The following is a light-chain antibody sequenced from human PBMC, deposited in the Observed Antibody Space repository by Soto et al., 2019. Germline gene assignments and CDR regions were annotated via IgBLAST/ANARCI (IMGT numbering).Light chain of an antibody. V-gene: IGKV3-11*01. J-gene: IGKJ5*01. CDR3: QQRSNWMIT. CDR2: DTS. CDR1: QPVNSY. Sequence: VLTQAPGTLSLSPGERATLSCRASQPVNSYLNWYQQQPGQSPRLLMSDTSHRATGIPARFSGSGSGTDFTLTISSLEPEDFGVYYCQQRSNWMITFGQGTRLAIK.